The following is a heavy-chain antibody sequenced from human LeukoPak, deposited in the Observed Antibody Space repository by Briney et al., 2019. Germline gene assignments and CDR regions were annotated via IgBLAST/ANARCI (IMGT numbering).Heavy chain of an antibody. V-gene: IGHV1-2*02. Sequence: GASVKVSCKASGYTFTGYYMHWVRQAPGQGLEWMGWINPNSGGTNYAQKFQGRVTMTRDTSISTAYMELSRLRSDDTAVYYCARKVVAYDSSGLSLGYWGQGTLVTVSS. D-gene: IGHD3-22*01. CDR2: INPNSGGT. CDR3: ARKVVAYDSSGLSLGY. J-gene: IGHJ4*02. CDR1: GYTFTGYY.